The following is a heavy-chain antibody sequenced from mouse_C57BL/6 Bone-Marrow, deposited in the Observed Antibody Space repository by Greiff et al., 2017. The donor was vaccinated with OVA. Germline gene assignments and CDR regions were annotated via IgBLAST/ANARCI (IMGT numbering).Heavy chain of an antibody. CDR1: GFTFTDYY. D-gene: IGHD1-1*01. J-gene: IGHJ2*01. V-gene: IGHV7-3*01. CDR2: IRNKANGYTT. CDR3: ARDYGSRFDY. Sequence: DVMLVESGGGLVQPGGSLSLSCAASGFTFTDYYMSWVRQPPGKALEWLGFIRNKANGYTTEYSASVKGRFTISRDNSQSILYLQMNALRAEDSATYYCARDYGSRFDYWGQGTTLTVSS.